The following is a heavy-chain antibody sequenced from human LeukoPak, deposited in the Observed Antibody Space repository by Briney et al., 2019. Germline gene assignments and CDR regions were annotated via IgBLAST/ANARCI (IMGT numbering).Heavy chain of an antibody. CDR1: GGSLSGYY. J-gene: IGHJ4*02. D-gene: IGHD3-10*01. CDR3: ARSTMVRGVYDY. V-gene: IGHV4-34*01. CDR2: INHSGST. Sequence: SETLSLTCAVYGGSLSGYYWSWIRQPPGKGLEWIGEINHSGSTNYNPSLKSRVTISVDTSKNQFSLKLSSVTAADTAVYYCARSTMVRGVYDYWGQGTLVTVSS.